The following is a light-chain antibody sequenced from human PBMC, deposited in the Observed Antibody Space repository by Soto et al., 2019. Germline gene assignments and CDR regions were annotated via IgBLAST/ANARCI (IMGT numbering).Light chain of an antibody. J-gene: IGKJ3*01. V-gene: IGKV3-15*01. CDR2: GAS. Sequence: EIVMTQAPSTLSVSPGERATLSCRASQSVGSHLAWYQQRPGPAPRLLIYGASYRATGIPARFSGSGSGRDFTVIISSLQSEEFAVYYCQQYHNWHTYSFGPGTKVDIK. CDR1: QSVGSH. CDR3: QQYHNWHTYS.